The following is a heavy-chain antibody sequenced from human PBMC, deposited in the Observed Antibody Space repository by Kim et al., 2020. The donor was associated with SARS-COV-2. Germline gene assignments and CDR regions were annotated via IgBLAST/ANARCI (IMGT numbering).Heavy chain of an antibody. Sequence: GGSLRLSCAASGFTFSSYEMNWVRQAPGKGLEWVSYISSSGSTIYYADSVKGRFTISRDNAKNSLYLQMNSLRAEDTAVYYCARDGVRHIVVVTAIRPHYYYGMDVWGQGTTVTVSS. CDR1: GFTFSSYE. CDR2: ISSSGSTI. J-gene: IGHJ6*02. CDR3: ARDGVRHIVVVTAIRPHYYYGMDV. V-gene: IGHV3-48*03. D-gene: IGHD2-21*02.